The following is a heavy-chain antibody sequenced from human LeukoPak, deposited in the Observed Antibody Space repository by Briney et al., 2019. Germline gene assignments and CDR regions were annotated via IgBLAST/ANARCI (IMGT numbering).Heavy chain of an antibody. Sequence: PSDTLSLTCTVSGDSISSYFWTWVRQPPGKGLEWIRYIYTSGSTHYNPSLKSRVTMSRDTSNNRFSLTLTSMTAADTAMYYCARLDPNSSGWYYFDYWGQGTLVTVSS. J-gene: IGHJ4*02. CDR3: ARLDPNSSGWYYFDY. D-gene: IGHD6-19*01. CDR1: GDSISSYF. V-gene: IGHV4-4*09. CDR2: IYTSGST.